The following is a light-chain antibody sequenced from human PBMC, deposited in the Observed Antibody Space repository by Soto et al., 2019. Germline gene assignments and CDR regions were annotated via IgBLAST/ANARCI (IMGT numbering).Light chain of an antibody. V-gene: IGKV1-5*03. CDR2: KAS. J-gene: IGKJ1*01. Sequence: DIQMTQSPSTLAASVGDGVTITSRASQSINGWLAWYQQKPGQAPNLLIYKASTLESGVPSRFSGSGSGTEFTLTVSSLQPDDFATYYCHQYHNFPRTFGQGTKVDIK. CDR3: HQYHNFPRT. CDR1: QSINGW.